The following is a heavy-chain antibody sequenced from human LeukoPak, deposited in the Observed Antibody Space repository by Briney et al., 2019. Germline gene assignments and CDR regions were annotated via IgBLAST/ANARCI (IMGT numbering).Heavy chain of an antibody. CDR3: ARGPDSSGYYYFDY. D-gene: IGHD3-22*01. Sequence: PSQTLSLTCTVSGGSISSGDYYWSWIRQPPGKGLEWIGYIYYSGSTYYNPSLKSRVTISVDTTKNQFSLQLSSVTAADTAVYYCARGPDSSGYYYFDYWGQGTLVTVSS. CDR2: IYYSGST. CDR1: GGSISSGDYY. J-gene: IGHJ4*02. V-gene: IGHV4-30-4*01.